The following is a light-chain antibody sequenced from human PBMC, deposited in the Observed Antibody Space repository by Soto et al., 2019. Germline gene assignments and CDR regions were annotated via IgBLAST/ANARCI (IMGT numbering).Light chain of an antibody. CDR1: QSVSST. Sequence: EIVMTQSPANLSVSPGGRATLSCRASQSVSSTLAWYQQKPGKAPRLLIYGASTRATGFPARFSGSGSGTEFTLTISSLQSEDFAVYYCQQYKNWPLTFGGGTRVEIK. CDR3: QQYKNWPLT. J-gene: IGKJ4*01. CDR2: GAS. V-gene: IGKV3-15*01.